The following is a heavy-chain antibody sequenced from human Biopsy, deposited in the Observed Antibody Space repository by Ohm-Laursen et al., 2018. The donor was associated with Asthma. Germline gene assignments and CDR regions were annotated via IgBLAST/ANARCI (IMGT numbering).Heavy chain of an antibody. D-gene: IGHD3-10*01. Sequence: ASVKVSCKTSGYTFNSAGITWVRQAPGQGLEWMGWISVYNGNTKVAQKLQDRVTMITDTSTSAAYMELRSLRSDDTAVYFCARAVDYSHYYGIDVWGQGTTVTVSS. CDR1: GYTFNSAG. V-gene: IGHV1-18*01. J-gene: IGHJ6*02. CDR3: ARAVDYSHYYGIDV. CDR2: ISVYNGNT.